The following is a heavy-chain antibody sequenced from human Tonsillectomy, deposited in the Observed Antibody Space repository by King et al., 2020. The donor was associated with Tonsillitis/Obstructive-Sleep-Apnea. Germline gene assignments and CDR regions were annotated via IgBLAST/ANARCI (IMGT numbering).Heavy chain of an antibody. J-gene: IGHJ4*02. CDR2: INAGTGNT. CDR1: GYTFTNYA. Sequence: QLVQSGAEVKKPGASVKVSCKASGYTFTNYAMHWVRQAPGPSLEWLGWINAGTGNTKYSQNFQGRVAITRDTSASTAYMELSSLRSEDTAIYYCARDRNYFDFWGQGTLVTVSS. CDR3: ARDRNYFDF. V-gene: IGHV1-3*01.